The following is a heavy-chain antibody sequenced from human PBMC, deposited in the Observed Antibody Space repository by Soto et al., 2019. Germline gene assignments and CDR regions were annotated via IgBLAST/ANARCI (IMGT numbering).Heavy chain of an antibody. Sequence: ASVKVSFKASGYTFTSYDINWLRQATGQGLEWMGWMNPNSGNTGYAQKFQGRVTMTRNTSISTAYMELSSLRSEDTAVYYCARCPYYDFWSGYPSGYYYYGMDVWGQGTTVTVSS. CDR1: GYTFTSYD. CDR3: ARCPYYDFWSGYPSGYYYYGMDV. J-gene: IGHJ6*02. V-gene: IGHV1-8*01. CDR2: MNPNSGNT. D-gene: IGHD3-3*01.